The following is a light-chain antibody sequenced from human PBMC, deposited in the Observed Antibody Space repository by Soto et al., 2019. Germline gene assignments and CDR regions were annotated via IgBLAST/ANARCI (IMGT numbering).Light chain of an antibody. CDR3: QQYDNWPPWYT. Sequence: EIVMTQSPVTLSVSPGERATLSCRASQSVNYNLAWYQQKPGQAPRLLIYSASTRATGIPARFSGSGFGTELTLTISSLQSEDFAVYYCQQYDNWPPWYTFGQGTKVEIK. V-gene: IGKV3-15*01. J-gene: IGKJ2*01. CDR2: SAS. CDR1: QSVNYN.